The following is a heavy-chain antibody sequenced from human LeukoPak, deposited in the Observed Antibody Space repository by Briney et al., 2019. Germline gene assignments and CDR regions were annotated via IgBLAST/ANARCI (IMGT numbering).Heavy chain of an antibody. V-gene: IGHV1-24*01. D-gene: IGHD3-10*01. Sequence: ASVKVSCKVSGYTLTELSMHWVRQSPGRGLEWMGGFDPEDGETIYAQKFQGRVTMTEDTSTDTAYMELRSLRSDDTAVYYCASGPYRVYYYGSGSPFDYWGQGTLVTVSS. CDR2: FDPEDGET. J-gene: IGHJ4*02. CDR3: ASGPYRVYYYGSGSPFDY. CDR1: GYTLTELS.